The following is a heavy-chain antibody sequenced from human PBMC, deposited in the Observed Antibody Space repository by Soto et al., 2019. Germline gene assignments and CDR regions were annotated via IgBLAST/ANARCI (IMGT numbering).Heavy chain of an antibody. CDR2: IYYSGST. CDR1: GGSISSYY. CDR3: ARSSGYDWADEYYFDY. V-gene: IGHV4-59*01. D-gene: IGHD5-12*01. Sequence: PSETLSLTCTVSGGSISSYYWSWIRQPPGKGLEWIGYIYYSGSTYYNPSLKSRVTISVDTSKNQFSLKLSSVTAADTAVYYCARSSGYDWADEYYFDYWGQGTLVTVPQ. J-gene: IGHJ4*02.